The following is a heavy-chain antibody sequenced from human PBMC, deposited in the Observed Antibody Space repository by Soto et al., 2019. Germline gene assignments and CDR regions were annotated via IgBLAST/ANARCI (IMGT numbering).Heavy chain of an antibody. Sequence: QVQLVQSGAEVKKPGSSVKVSCKASGGTFSNYAITWVRQAPGQGLAWVARIIPICGTTNGAQKFQGRATITADESTTTAYMELSGLRSDDTAVYYWAKDGGADGYFGNWLDPWGQGTLVTVSS. CDR3: AKDGGADGYFGNWLDP. CDR2: IIPICGTT. CDR1: GGTFSNYA. D-gene: IGHD5-12*01. V-gene: IGHV1-69*15. J-gene: IGHJ5*02.